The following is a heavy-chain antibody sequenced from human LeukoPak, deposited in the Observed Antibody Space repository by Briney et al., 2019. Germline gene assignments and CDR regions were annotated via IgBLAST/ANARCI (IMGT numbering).Heavy chain of an antibody. D-gene: IGHD3-22*01. Sequence: ASVKVPCKASGGTFSSYAISWVRQAPGQGLEWMGGIIPIFGTANYAQKFQGRVTITTDESTSTAYRALSSLRSEDTAVYYCATLPRYYYDSSGNGGYWGQGTLVTVSS. J-gene: IGHJ4*02. CDR1: GGTFSSYA. CDR3: ATLPRYYYDSSGNGGY. V-gene: IGHV1-69*05. CDR2: IIPIFGTA.